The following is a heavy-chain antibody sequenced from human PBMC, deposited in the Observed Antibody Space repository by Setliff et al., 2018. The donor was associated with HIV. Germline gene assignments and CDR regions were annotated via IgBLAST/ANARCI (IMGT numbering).Heavy chain of an antibody. Sequence: GGSLRLSCAASGFTFSSYSMNWVRQTPEKGLEWLSSISSVSTYLYYADSVKGRFTISRDNAKNTLYLEMNSLGLDDTAVYYCARAEEGALWFGRYYHHMDVWGKGTTVTVS. CDR3: ARAEEGALWFGRYYHHMDV. D-gene: IGHD3-10*01. CDR2: ISSVSTYL. J-gene: IGHJ6*03. CDR1: GFTFSSYS. V-gene: IGHV3-21*06.